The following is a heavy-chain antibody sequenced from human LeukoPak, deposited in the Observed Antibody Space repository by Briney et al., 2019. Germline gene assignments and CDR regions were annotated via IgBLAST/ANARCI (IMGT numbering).Heavy chain of an antibody. V-gene: IGHV5-51*01. Sequence: GESLKISCKGSGYSFTSYWIGWVRQMPGKGLEWMGIIYPGDSDTRYSPSFRGQVTISADKSISTAYLQWSSLKASDTAMYYCARRRNTVETPYYFDYWGQGTLVTVSS. J-gene: IGHJ4*02. CDR3: ARRRNTVETPYYFDY. CDR1: GYSFTSYW. CDR2: IYPGDSDT. D-gene: IGHD4-11*01.